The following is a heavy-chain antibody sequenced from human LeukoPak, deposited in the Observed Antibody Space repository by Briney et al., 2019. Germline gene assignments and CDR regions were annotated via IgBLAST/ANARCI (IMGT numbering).Heavy chain of an antibody. CDR2: INAGSHST. J-gene: IGHJ6*02. D-gene: IGHD2/OR15-2a*01. Sequence: PGGSLRLSCAASGFTFSSYWMSWVRQAPGKGLEWVSYINAGSHSTYYADSVKGRFTVSRDNAKNSLYLRMNSLRVEDTAIYYCARNTRFLPSYIPEVMDVWGLGTTVIVS. CDR3: ARNTRFLPSYIPEVMDV. CDR1: GFTFSSYW. V-gene: IGHV3-48*01.